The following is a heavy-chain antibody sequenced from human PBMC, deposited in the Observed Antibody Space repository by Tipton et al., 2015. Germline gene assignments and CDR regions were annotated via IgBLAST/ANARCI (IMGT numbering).Heavy chain of an antibody. D-gene: IGHD5-24*01. Sequence: TLSLTCTVSGGSVNSANYYWSWIRQPPGKGLEWIGYISYSGSTHYNPSFKSRVAISVDTSKNQFSLTLSSVTAADTAVYYCARDLEHGMDVWGQGTTVTVSS. V-gene: IGHV4-61*01. CDR3: ARDLEHGMDV. CDR2: ISYSGST. J-gene: IGHJ6*02. CDR1: GGSVNSANYY.